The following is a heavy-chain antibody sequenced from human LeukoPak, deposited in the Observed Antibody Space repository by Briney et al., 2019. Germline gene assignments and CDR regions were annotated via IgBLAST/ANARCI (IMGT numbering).Heavy chain of an antibody. J-gene: IGHJ4*02. D-gene: IGHD3-10*01. CDR1: GRSFSGYY. CDR2: INHSGST. CDR3: ARDYGSGSSIDY. V-gene: IGHV4-34*01. Sequence: SETLSLTCAVYGRSFSGYYWSWIRQPPGKGLEWIGEINHSGSTNYNPSLKSRVTISVDTSKNQFSLKLSSVTAADTAVYYCARDYGSGSSIDYWGQGTLVTASS.